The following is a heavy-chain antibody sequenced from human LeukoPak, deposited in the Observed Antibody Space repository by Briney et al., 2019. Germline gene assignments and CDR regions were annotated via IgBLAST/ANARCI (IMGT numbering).Heavy chain of an antibody. D-gene: IGHD6-19*01. J-gene: IGHJ6*02. CDR1: GFIFNSYG. V-gene: IGHV3-33*01. CDR3: ARDGSFGRDV. CDR2: IWYAESST. Sequence: GRSLRLSCAASGFIFNSYGIHWVRQAPGKGLEWVAVIWYAESSTYYTDSVKGRFTISRDNSKKTVYLQMNSLRVEDTGVYYCARDGSFGRDVWGQGTTVTVSS.